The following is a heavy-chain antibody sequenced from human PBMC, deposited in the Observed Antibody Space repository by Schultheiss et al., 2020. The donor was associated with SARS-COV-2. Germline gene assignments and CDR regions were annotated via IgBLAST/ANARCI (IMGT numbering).Heavy chain of an antibody. CDR1: GGSISSGAYH. CDR3: AGSGYRYGARW. V-gene: IGHV4-61*08. CDR2: IYYSGST. D-gene: IGHD5-18*01. J-gene: IGHJ4*02. Sequence: SQTLSLTCTVSGGSISSGAYHWNWIRQHPEKGLEWIGYIYYSGSTNYNPSLKSRVTISVDTSKNQFYLELSSVTAADTAVYYCAGSGYRYGARWWGQGTLVTVSS.